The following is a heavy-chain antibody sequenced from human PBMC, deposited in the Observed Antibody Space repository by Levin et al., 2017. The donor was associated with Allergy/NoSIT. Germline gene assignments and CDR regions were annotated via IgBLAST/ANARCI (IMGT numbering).Heavy chain of an antibody. J-gene: IGHJ6*03. D-gene: IGHD6-19*01. CDR3: ARDAYRQWLVPYYYYMDV. CDR2: ISYDGSNK. CDR1: GFTFSSYA. V-gene: IGHV3-30-3*01. Sequence: LTCAASGFTFSSYAMHWVRQAPGKGLEWVAVISYDGSNKYYADSVKGRFTISRDNSKNTLYLQMNSLRAEDTAVYYCARDAYRQWLVPYYYYMDVWGKGTTVTVSS.